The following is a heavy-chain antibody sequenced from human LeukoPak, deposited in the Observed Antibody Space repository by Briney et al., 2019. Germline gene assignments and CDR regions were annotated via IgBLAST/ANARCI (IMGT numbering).Heavy chain of an antibody. Sequence: PSETLSLTCTVSGGSISSSSYYWGWIRQPPGKGLEWIGSIYYSGSTYYNPSLKSRVTISVDTSKNQFSLKLSSVTAADTAVYYCARVLEWLLYGSPNNWFDPWGQGTLVTVSS. J-gene: IGHJ5*02. CDR2: IYYSGST. D-gene: IGHD3-3*01. CDR3: ARVLEWLLYGSPNNWFDP. CDR1: GGSISSSSYY. V-gene: IGHV4-39*01.